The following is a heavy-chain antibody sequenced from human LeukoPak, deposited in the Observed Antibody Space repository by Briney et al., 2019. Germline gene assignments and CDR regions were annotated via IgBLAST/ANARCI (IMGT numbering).Heavy chain of an antibody. V-gene: IGHV1-2*02. Sequence: GASVKVSCKASGYTFTAYYIHWVRQAPGQGLEWLGWINPNSGDTNYAQKFQGRVTMTRDTSITTAYMELSRLKSDDTAVYYCARGLMSAVGVGYFDYWGQRTLVTVSS. CDR1: GYTFTAYY. J-gene: IGHJ4*02. CDR2: INPNSGDT. CDR3: ARGLMSAVGVGYFDY. D-gene: IGHD1-26*01.